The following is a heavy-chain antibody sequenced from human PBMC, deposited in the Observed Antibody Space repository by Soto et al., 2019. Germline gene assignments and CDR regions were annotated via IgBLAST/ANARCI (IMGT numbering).Heavy chain of an antibody. CDR1: GYTFSSYG. CDR2: ISGFNGNT. Sequence: QVQLVQSGVEVKKSGASVKVSGKASGYTFSSYGISWVRQAPGQGLEWMGWISGFNGNTKYAQRVQGRFTMTTDTSTSTSYRELRSLRSDDTAVYYCAISPPYYDFLTGTSDAFDIWGQGTMVTVSS. CDR3: AISPPYYDFLTGTSDAFDI. V-gene: IGHV1-18*01. J-gene: IGHJ3*02. D-gene: IGHD3-9*01.